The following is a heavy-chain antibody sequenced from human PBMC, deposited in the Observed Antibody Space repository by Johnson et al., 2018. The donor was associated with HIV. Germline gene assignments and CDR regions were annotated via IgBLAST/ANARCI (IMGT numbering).Heavy chain of an antibody. CDR1: GFTVSSNY. CDR3: AKDRGLLCSGGSCYRGIYDI. V-gene: IGHV3-23*04. Sequence: VQLVESGGGLVQPGGSLRLSCAASGFTVSSNYMSWVRQAPGKGLEWVSVISGSGSGTYYGASVKGRFTISRDNSKNTLCLQMNNLRAEDTAVYYCAKDRGLLCSGGSCYRGIYDIWGQGTMVTVSS. CDR2: ISGSGSGT. J-gene: IGHJ3*02. D-gene: IGHD2-15*01.